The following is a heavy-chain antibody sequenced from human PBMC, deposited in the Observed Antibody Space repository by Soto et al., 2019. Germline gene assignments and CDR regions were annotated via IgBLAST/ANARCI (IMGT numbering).Heavy chain of an antibody. CDR1: GFTFSSYG. J-gene: IGHJ6*02. CDR3: ARDISYSNYDYYYYYGMYV. V-gene: IGHV3-33*01. D-gene: IGHD4-4*01. CDR2: IWYDGSNK. Sequence: SLRLSCAASGFTFSSYGMHWVRQAPGKGLEWVAVIWYDGSNKYYADSVKGRFTISRDNSKNTLYLQMNSLRAEDTAVYYCARDISYSNYDYYYYYGMYVWGQGTTVTVSS.